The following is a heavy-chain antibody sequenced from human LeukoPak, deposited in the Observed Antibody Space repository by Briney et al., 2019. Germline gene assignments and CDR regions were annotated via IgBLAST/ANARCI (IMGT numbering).Heavy chain of an antibody. V-gene: IGHV3-9*01. D-gene: IGHD5-18*01. CDR2: ISWNSGSI. CDR3: AKDIGHSYGYHFDY. Sequence: SLRLSCAASGFTFDDYAMHWVRQAPGKGLEWVSGISWNSGSIGYADSVKGRFTISRDNAKNSLYLQMNSLRAEDTALYYCAKDIGHSYGYHFDYWGQGTLVTVSS. CDR1: GFTFDDYA. J-gene: IGHJ4*02.